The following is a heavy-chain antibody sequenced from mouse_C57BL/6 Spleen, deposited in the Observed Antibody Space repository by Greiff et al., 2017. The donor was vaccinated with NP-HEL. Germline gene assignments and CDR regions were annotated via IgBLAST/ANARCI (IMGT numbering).Heavy chain of an antibody. J-gene: IGHJ2*01. CDR2: IDPSDSYT. V-gene: IGHV1-50*01. Sequence: VQLQQPGAELVKPGASVKLSCKASGYTFTSYWMQWVKQRPGQGLEWIGEIDPSDSYTNYNQKFKGKATLTVDTSSSTAYMQLSSLTSEDSAVYYCASHGYWGQGTTLTVSS. CDR3: ASHGY. CDR1: GYTFTSYW.